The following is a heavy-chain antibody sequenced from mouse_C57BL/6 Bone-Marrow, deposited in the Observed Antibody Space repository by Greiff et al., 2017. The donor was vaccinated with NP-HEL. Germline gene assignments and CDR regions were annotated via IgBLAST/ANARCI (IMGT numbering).Heavy chain of an antibody. V-gene: IGHV5-6*02. D-gene: IGHD1-1*01. CDR2: ISSGGSST. CDR3: ARPLPNYYGSSPWAWFAY. CDR1: GFTFSSYG. Sequence: EVKLLESGGDLVKPGGSLKLSCAASGFTFSSYGMSWVRQTPDKRLEWVATISSGGSSTYSPDSVKGRFTISRDNAKNTLYLKMSSLKSEDTAMYYCARPLPNYYGSSPWAWFAYWGQGTLVTVSA. J-gene: IGHJ3*01.